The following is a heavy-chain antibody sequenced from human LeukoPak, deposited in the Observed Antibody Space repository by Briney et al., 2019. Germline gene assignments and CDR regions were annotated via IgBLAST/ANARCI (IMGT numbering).Heavy chain of an antibody. CDR3: AKDLGYDFVWGEDNFYDY. CDR1: GYTFTSYH. D-gene: IGHD3-16*01. V-gene: IGHV1-46*01. CDR2: INSSGSST. Sequence: ASVQDSCQASGYTFTSYHMHWVRQATGQGLEWMGIINSSGSSTSYAQKFQGRVTMTRDTSTSTVYMELNSLRSEDTAVYYCAKDLGYDFVWGEDNFYDYWGQGTLVTVSS. J-gene: IGHJ4*02.